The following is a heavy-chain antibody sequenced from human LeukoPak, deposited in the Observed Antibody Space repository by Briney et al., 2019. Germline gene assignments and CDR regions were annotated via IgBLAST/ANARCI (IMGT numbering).Heavy chain of an antibody. J-gene: IGHJ6*03. Sequence: ASVKVSCKASGYTFTSYDINWVRQATGQGLEWMGWMNPNSGNTGYAQKFQGRVTMTRNTSISTAYMELSSLRSEDTAVYYCARAVYGITTESPQIYYYYMDVWGKGTTVTISS. CDR3: ARAVYGITTESPQIYYYYMDV. D-gene: IGHD4-17*01. CDR2: MNPNSGNT. CDR1: GYTFTSYD. V-gene: IGHV1-8*01.